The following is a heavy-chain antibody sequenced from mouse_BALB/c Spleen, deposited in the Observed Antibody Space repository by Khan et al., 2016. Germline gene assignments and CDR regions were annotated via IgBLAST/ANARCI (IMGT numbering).Heavy chain of an antibody. CDR1: GYSITSGYG. Sequence: EVQLQESGPGLVKPSQSLSLTCTVTGYSITSGYGWNWIRQFPGNKLEWMGYISYSGSTNYNPSLKSRISITRDTSKNQFFLQLNSVTNEDTATXTPARTAKIKYWGQGTTLTVAS. J-gene: IGHJ2*01. CDR3: ARTAKIKY. V-gene: IGHV3-2*02. D-gene: IGHD1-2*01. CDR2: ISYSGST.